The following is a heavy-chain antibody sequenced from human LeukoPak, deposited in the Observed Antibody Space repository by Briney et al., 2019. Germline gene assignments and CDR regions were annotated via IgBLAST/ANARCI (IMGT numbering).Heavy chain of an antibody. D-gene: IGHD2-2*01. CDR3: AKDLGGSATTV. J-gene: IGHJ4*02. V-gene: IGHV3-20*04. CDR1: GFTFSGYA. CDR2: ISWSGDRM. Sequence: GGSLRLSCVASGFTFSGYAMSWVRQAPGKGLEWVSSISWSGDRMGYADAVKGRFTISRDNAKNSLFLQMNSLRVEDTALYYCAKDLGGSATTVWGQGTLVTVSS.